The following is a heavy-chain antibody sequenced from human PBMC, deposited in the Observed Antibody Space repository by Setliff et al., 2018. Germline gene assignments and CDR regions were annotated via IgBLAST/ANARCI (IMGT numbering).Heavy chain of an antibody. Sequence: GESLKISCAASGFTFSSYAMHWVRQAPGKGLEWVAVISYDGSNKYYADSVKGRFTISRDNSKNTLYLQMNSLRTEDTAVFYCARDPSSSWEWFDSWGQGTLVTVSS. CDR3: ARDPSSSWEWFDS. V-gene: IGHV3-30*04. CDR1: GFTFSSYA. CDR2: ISYDGSNK. D-gene: IGHD3-22*01. J-gene: IGHJ5*01.